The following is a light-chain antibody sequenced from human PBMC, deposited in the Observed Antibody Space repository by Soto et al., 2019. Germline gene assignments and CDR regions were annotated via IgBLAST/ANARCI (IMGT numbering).Light chain of an antibody. CDR3: QQSYKMPS. Sequence: EIPLTQSPSSLAASVGDRVTLTCRASRNVSIYLNWYQHKPGKGPTLLIHATSNLQIGVPSRFSGSGSGTEFTLTISSLEPEDFGTYYCQQSYKMPSFGQGHDWRL. CDR1: RNVSIY. CDR2: ATS. J-gene: IGKJ5*01. V-gene: IGKV1-39*01.